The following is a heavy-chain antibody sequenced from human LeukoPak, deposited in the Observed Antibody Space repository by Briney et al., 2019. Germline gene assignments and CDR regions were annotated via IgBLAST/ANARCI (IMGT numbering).Heavy chain of an antibody. CDR2: IIPIFGTA. D-gene: IGHD3-22*01. J-gene: IGHJ3*02. V-gene: IGHV1-69*01. CDR3: ARDHYDSSSLDPISKAAFDI. CDR1: GGTFSSYA. Sequence: GSSVKVSCKASGGTFSSYAISWVRQAPGQGLEWMGGIIPIFGTANYAQKFQGRVTITADESTSTAYMELSSLRSEDTAVYYCARDHYDSSSLDPISKAAFDIWGQGTMVTVSS.